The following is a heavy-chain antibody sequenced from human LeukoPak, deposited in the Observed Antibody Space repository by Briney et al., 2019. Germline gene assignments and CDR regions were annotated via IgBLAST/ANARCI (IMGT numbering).Heavy chain of an antibody. CDR1: GFSVTSYW. V-gene: IGHV3-7*03. Sequence: PGGSLRLSCGVSGFSVTSYWMSWVRQAPGKGLEWVASLKQDGSDRYYVDSVKGRFTIARDDAKNSLYLQMNSLRAEDTAVYYCAKVPLRSGWKVFDYWGQGTLVTVSS. D-gene: IGHD6-19*01. CDR3: AKVPLRSGWKVFDY. CDR2: LKQDGSDR. J-gene: IGHJ4*02.